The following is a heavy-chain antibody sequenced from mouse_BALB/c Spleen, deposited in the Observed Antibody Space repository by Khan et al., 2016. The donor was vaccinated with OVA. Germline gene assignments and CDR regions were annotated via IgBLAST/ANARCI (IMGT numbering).Heavy chain of an antibody. V-gene: IGHV1-76*01. D-gene: IGHD1-1*01. CDR1: GYIFTSYC. CDR3: ESEESLYCIDY. Sequence: QVQLKQSGAELVRPGASVKLSCTASGYIFTSYCIHWVKQRSGQGLEWIARIYPGTDNTYYNEKLKDKATLTADKSSSTAYLQLSSLNSEDSAVYVSESEESLYCIDYWGQGTTLTVSS. CDR2: IYPGTDNT. J-gene: IGHJ2*01.